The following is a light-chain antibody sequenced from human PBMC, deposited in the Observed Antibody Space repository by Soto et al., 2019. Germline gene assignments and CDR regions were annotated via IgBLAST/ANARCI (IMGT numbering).Light chain of an antibody. CDR2: KAS. CDR1: QTISSW. Sequence: DIQMTQSPSTLSGSVGDRVTITCRASQTISSWLAWYQQKPGKAPKLLIYKASTLKSGVPSRFSGSGSGTELTLTISSLQPDDFATYHCQQYYTYSVTFGQGTKVDI. V-gene: IGKV1-5*03. CDR3: QQYYTYSVT. J-gene: IGKJ1*01.